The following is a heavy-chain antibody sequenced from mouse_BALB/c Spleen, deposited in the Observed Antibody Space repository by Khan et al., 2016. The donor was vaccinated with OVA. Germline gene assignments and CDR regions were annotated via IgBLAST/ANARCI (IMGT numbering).Heavy chain of an antibody. CDR3: ARGYDFFAY. CDR1: GYSFTLYY. CDR2: VNPNTGGS. V-gene: IGHV1-26*01. D-gene: IGHD2-14*01. Sequence: IQLVQSGPDLVKPGASVKISCKASGYSFTLYYMTWVKQSHGKSLEWFGRVNPNTGGSDYNQEFKGKAILTVDKSSNPAYMELHSLTSEDSAVYYCARGYDFFAYWGQGTLVTVSA. J-gene: IGHJ3*01.